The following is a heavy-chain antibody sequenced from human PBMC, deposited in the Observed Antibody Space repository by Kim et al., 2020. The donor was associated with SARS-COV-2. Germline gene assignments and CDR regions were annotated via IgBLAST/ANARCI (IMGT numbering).Heavy chain of an antibody. CDR1: GGSISSYY. V-gene: IGHV4-59*01. CDR3: ARVYSSGWTGYYYYYMDV. Sequence: SETLSLTCTVSGGSISSYYWSWIRQPPGKGLEWIGYIYYSGSTNYNPSLKSRVTISVDTSKNQFSLKLSSVTAADTAVYYCARVYSSGWTGYYYYYMDVWGKGTTVTVSS. J-gene: IGHJ6*03. CDR2: IYYSGST. D-gene: IGHD6-19*01.